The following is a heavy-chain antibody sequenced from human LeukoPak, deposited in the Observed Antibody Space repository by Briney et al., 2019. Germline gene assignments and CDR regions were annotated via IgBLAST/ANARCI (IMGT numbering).Heavy chain of an antibody. CDR1: EFTFSSYS. V-gene: IGHV3-48*01. CDR2: ITNSGNSK. D-gene: IGHD1-26*01. J-gene: IGHJ4*02. Sequence: QSGGSLRLSCAASEFTFSSYSMNWVRQAPGKGLEWVSYITNSGNSKSYADSVKGRFTISRDNTKNSLYLQMNGLRAEDTAVYYCARSGVGPFDYWGQGTLVTVSS. CDR3: ARSGVGPFDY.